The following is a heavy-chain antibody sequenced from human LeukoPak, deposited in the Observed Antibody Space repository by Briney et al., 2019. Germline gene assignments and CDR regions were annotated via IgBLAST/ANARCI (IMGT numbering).Heavy chain of an antibody. CDR3: VRGYSYGFYFDY. D-gene: IGHD5-18*01. Sequence: ASVKVSCKTSRYSFTGYYIHWVRQAPGQGLEWMGRINPNSGGPNYGQKFQGTVTMTRDTSISTAYLELSNLRSDDTAAYYCVRGYSYGFYFDYWGQGSLVTVSS. V-gene: IGHV1-2*06. CDR2: INPNSGGP. CDR1: RYSFTGYY. J-gene: IGHJ4*02.